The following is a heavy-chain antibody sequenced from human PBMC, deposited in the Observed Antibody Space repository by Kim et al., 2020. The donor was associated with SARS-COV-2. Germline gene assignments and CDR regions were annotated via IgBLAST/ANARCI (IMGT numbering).Heavy chain of an antibody. V-gene: IGHV3-23*01. CDR3: AKDYRSGYSGYDIGD. CDR2: FSSGSGGVT. D-gene: IGHD5-12*01. J-gene: IGHJ4*02. CDR1: GFTLINYA. Sequence: GGSLRLSCAASGFTLINYAMSWVRQAPGKGLEWVSAFSSGSGGVTYYADSVKGRFTISRDNSKNTVYLQMNSLRAEDTAVYYCAKDYRSGYSGYDIGDWGQGTLVTVSS.